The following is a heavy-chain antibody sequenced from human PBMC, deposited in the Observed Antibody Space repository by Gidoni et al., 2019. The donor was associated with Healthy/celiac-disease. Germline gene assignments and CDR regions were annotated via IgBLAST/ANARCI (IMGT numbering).Heavy chain of an antibody. CDR3: ARDVTMVRGVKPWYFDL. CDR1: GGTFSSYA. CDR2: IIPILGIA. Sequence: QVQLVQSGAEVKKPGSSVKVSCKASGGTFSSYAISWVRQAPGQGLEWMGRIIPILGIANYAQKFQGRVTITADKSTSTAYMELSSLRSEDTAVYYCARDVTMVRGVKPWYFDLWGRGTLVTVSS. D-gene: IGHD3-10*01. J-gene: IGHJ2*01. V-gene: IGHV1-69*04.